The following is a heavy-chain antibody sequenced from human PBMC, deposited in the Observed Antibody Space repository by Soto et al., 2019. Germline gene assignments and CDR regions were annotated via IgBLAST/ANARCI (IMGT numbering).Heavy chain of an antibody. J-gene: IGHJ1*01. V-gene: IGHV3-30*18. D-gene: IGHD3-16*01. CDR3: AKRGDWGSHKYPQE. CDR1: GFTFSNFG. CDR2: IADDGRKT. Sequence: QIHLVESGGGEVQPGRSLRLSCAASGFTFSNFGMHWARQAPGKGLEWVADIADDGRKTSYADSVRGRYTISKDFSKNTLYLQMNSLRPEDTAVYYCAKRGDWGSHKYPQEWGQGTLLTVSS.